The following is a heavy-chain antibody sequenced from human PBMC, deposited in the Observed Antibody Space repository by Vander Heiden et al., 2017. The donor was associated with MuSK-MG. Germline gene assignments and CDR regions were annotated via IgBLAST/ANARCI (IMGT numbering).Heavy chain of an antibody. J-gene: IGHJ4*02. V-gene: IGHV2-70*04. CDR3: ARHAEGSQLFDY. CDR1: GFSLSTSGMR. D-gene: IGHD2-2*01. CDR2: IDWDDDK. Sequence: QVTLKESGPALVKPTQTLTLTCTFSGFSLSTSGMRVSWIRQPPGKALEWLARIDWDDDKFYSTSLKTRLTISKDTSKKQGVLTMTKMDPVDTATYYCARHAEGSQLFDYWCQGTLVTVSS.